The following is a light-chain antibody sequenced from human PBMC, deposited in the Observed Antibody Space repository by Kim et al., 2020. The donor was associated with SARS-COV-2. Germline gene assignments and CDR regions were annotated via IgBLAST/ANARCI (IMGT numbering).Light chain of an antibody. Sequence: IQLPQSPSSLSASVGDRVTITCRSSQGISSYLAWYQQKPGKAPKLLIYAASTLQSGVPSRFSGSGSGTDFTLTISSLQPEDFATYQCQQANSCQFTVGRGTK. CDR3: QQANSCQFT. V-gene: IGKV1-9*01. CDR2: AAS. J-gene: IGKJ3*01. CDR1: QGISSY.